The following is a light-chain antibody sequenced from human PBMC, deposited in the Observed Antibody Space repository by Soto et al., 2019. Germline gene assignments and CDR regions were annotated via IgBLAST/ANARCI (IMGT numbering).Light chain of an antibody. CDR2: DAS. CDR3: QQYGSSPPIT. CDR1: QSVSSH. V-gene: IGKV3-20*01. Sequence: EIVLTQSPATLSLSPGERATLSCRTSQSVSSHLAWYQQKPGQAPRLLIHDASSRATGIPDRFSGSGSGTDFTLPISRLEPEDFAVYYCQQYGSSPPITFGGGTKVDI. J-gene: IGKJ4*01.